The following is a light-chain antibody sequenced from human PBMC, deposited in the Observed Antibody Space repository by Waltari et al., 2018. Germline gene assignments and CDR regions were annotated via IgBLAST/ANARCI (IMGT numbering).Light chain of an antibody. Sequence: QSVLTQPPSVSAAPGPKVTISCSGSSSHIGNDYVSWYQQHPGTAPKLFIYENNKRPSGIPDRFAGSKSGTSATLGITGLQTGDEADYYGGTWDTSLSALIFGGGTKLTVL. V-gene: IGLV1-51*02. CDR3: GTWDTSLSALI. CDR1: SSHIGNDY. J-gene: IGLJ2*01. CDR2: ENN.